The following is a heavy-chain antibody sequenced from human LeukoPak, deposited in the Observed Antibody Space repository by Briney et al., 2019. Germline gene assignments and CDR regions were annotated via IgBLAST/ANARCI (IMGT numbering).Heavy chain of an antibody. CDR3: AKGSNRGVATIDY. V-gene: IGHV3-30*18. CDR2: ISYDGSDK. Sequence: GGSLRLSCAASGFTFSAYGMHWVRQAPGKGLDWVAVISYDGSDKYYAASVKGRFTISRDDSKNTLFLQMNSLRAEDTAVYYCAKGSNRGVATIDYWGQGTLVTVSS. D-gene: IGHD5-12*01. J-gene: IGHJ4*02. CDR1: GFTFSAYG.